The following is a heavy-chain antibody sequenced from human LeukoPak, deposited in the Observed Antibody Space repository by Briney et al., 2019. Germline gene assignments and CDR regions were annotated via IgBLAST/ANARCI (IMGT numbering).Heavy chain of an antibody. J-gene: IGHJ6*03. CDR1: GGSIRSSNYN. D-gene: IGHD1-26*01. V-gene: IGHV4-39*07. CDR2: IHYTGST. Sequence: SETLSLTCTGSGGSIRSSNYNWGWIRQPPGKGLEWIGSIHYTGSTYHNPSLKSRVTISVDTSKNKFSLKLSSVTAADTALYYCARTGGSFYFYYYMDVWGKGTTVTVSS. CDR3: ARTGGSFYFYYYMDV.